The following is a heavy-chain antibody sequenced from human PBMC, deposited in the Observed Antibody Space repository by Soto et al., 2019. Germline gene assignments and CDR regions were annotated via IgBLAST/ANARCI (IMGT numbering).Heavy chain of an antibody. D-gene: IGHD4-17*01. CDR3: AKDLQSYGDYDYYCYGMDV. Sequence: QVQLVESGGGEVQPGRSLTISCAASGLTFSTYGMHWVRQTPGKGLEWVAVISYDGTNKFYSDSVQGRFTISRDNFKNTLTLQMNILRADDPAVDSCAKDLQSYGDYDYYCYGMDVWGLGARVTVSS. J-gene: IGHJ6*02. CDR2: ISYDGTNK. V-gene: IGHV3-30*18. CDR1: GLTFSTYG.